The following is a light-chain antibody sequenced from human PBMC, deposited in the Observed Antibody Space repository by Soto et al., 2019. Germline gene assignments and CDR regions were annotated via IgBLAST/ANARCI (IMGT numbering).Light chain of an antibody. CDR3: QQRSNWLLT. J-gene: IGKJ4*01. CDR1: QSVSSY. Sequence: EIVLTQSPATLSLSPGERATLSCRASQSVSSYLAWYQQKPGQAPRLLIYDASNRATGIPARFSGSGSGTYFTLTISSLEPEDFAVYYCQQRSNWLLTFGGRTKVEIK. CDR2: DAS. V-gene: IGKV3-11*01.